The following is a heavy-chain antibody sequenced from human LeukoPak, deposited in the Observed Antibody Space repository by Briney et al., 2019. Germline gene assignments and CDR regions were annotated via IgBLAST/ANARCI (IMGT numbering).Heavy chain of an antibody. CDR1: GYTFTNYG. CDR3: VREGGDRTGYYFVY. CDR2: ISAYNGNT. V-gene: IGHV1-18*01. Sequence: ASVKVSCKASGYTFTNYGLSWVRQAPGEGLEWMGWISAYNGNTKYAQNLQGRVTLTRDTSTSTAYMELRSLRSDDAAVYYCVREGGDRTGYYFVYWGQGTLVTVSS. D-gene: IGHD3/OR15-3a*01. J-gene: IGHJ4*02.